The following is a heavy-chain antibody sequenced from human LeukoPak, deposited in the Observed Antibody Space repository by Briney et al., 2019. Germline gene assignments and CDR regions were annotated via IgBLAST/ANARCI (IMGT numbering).Heavy chain of an antibody. V-gene: IGHV3-11*05. D-gene: IGHD3-10*01. Sequence: LSLTCTVSGASISSYYMSWIRQAPGKGLEWVSYISSSSSYTNYADSVKGRFTISRDNAKNSLYLQMNSLRAEDTAVYYCAREGSGSYYLRDYWGQGTLVTVSS. J-gene: IGHJ4*02. CDR2: ISSSSSYT. CDR3: AREGSGSYYLRDY. CDR1: GASISSYY.